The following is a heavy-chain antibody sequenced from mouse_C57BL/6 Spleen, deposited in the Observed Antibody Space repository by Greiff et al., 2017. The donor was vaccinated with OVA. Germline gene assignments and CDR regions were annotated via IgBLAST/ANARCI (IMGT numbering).Heavy chain of an antibody. V-gene: IGHV6-3*01. D-gene: IGHD2-3*01. J-gene: IGHJ4*01. CDR2: IRLKSDNYAT. Sequence: EVQEVESGGGLVQPGGSMKLSCVASGFTFSNYWMNWVRQSPEKGLEWVAQIRLKSDNYATHYAESVKGRFTISRDDSKSSVYLQMNNLRAEDTGIYYCTGGYYVSYYAMDYWGQGTSVTVSS. CDR3: TGGYYVSYYAMDY. CDR1: GFTFSNYW.